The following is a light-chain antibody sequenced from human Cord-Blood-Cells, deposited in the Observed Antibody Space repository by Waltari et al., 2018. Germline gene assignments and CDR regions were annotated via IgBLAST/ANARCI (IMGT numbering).Light chain of an antibody. CDR2: GAS. J-gene: IGKJ1*01. Sequence: TQSPSSLSASVGDRVTITCRASQSVSSSYLAWYQQKPGQAPRLLIYGASSRATGIPDRFSGSGSGTDFTLTISRLEPEDFAVYYCQQRGTFGQGTKVEIK. V-gene: IGKV3D-20*02. CDR3: QQRGT. CDR1: QSVSSSY.